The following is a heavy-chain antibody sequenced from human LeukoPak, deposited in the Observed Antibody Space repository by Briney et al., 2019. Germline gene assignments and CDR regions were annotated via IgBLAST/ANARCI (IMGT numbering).Heavy chain of an antibody. D-gene: IGHD6-13*01. CDR3: ASAPYSSSWYGIRTFDY. J-gene: IGHJ4*02. Sequence: SETLSLTCAVYGGSFSGYYWNWIRQPPGKGLEWIGEVNHSGSTNYKSSLKSRVTISVDTSKNQFSLKLSSVTAADTAVYYCASAPYSSSWYGIRTFDYWGQGTLVTVSS. CDR1: GGSFSGYY. V-gene: IGHV4-34*01. CDR2: VNHSGST.